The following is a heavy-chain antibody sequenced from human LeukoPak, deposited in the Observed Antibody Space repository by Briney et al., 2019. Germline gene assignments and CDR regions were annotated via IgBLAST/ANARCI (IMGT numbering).Heavy chain of an antibody. CDR3: ARNSAVAGTGAFDI. J-gene: IGHJ3*02. CDR2: ISYDGSNK. Sequence: GRSLRLSCAASGFTFSSYGMHWVRQAPGKGLEWVAVISYDGSNKYYADSVKGRFTISRDNSKNTLYLQMNSPRAEDTAVYYCARNSAVAGTGAFDIWGQGTMVTVSS. V-gene: IGHV3-30*03. CDR1: GFTFSSYG. D-gene: IGHD6-19*01.